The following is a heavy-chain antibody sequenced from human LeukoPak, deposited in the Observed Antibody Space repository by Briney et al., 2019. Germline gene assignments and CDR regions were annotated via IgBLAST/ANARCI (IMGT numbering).Heavy chain of an antibody. J-gene: IGHJ4*02. CDR3: ARSQAPADYGDYYGVATAGGPIDY. V-gene: IGHV3-64*01. CDR2: ISSNGGST. CDR1: GFTFSSYA. D-gene: IGHD4-17*01. Sequence: PGGSLRLSCAASGFTFSSYAMHWVRQAPGKGLEYVSAISSNGGSTYYANSVKGRFTISRDNSKNTLYLQMGSLRAEDMAVYYCARSQAPADYGDYYGVATAGGPIDYWGQGTLVTVSS.